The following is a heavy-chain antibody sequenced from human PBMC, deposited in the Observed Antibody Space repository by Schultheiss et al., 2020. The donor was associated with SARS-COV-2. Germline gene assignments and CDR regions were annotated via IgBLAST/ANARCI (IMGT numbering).Heavy chain of an antibody. V-gene: IGHV3-21*05. CDR1: GFTFSSYA. J-gene: IGHJ4*02. CDR3: ARWVQGDFDY. Sequence: GGSLRLSCAASGFTFSSYAMNWVRQAPGKGLEWVSYISSSSSYIYYADSVKGRFTISRDNAKNSLYLQMNSLRAEDTAVYYCARWVQGDFDYWGQGTLVTVSS. CDR2: ISSSSSYI.